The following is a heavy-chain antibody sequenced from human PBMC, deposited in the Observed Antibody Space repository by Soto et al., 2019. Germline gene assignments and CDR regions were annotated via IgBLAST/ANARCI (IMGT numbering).Heavy chain of an antibody. CDR3: ARDPGLPGRYWYFDL. D-gene: IGHD3-9*01. CDR1: GYKFTEYY. V-gene: IGHV1-2*04. CDR2: VNPKRGDA. Sequence: QVVLVQSGAEVKKPGDSVKVSCKSSGYKFTEYYIHWVRQAPGQGPEWMGWVNPKRGDAVYAQKFKGWVTRARDTATTTAYLEVNRLKPDDAAVYFCARDPGLPGRYWYFDLGGRGTLVTVS. J-gene: IGHJ2*01.